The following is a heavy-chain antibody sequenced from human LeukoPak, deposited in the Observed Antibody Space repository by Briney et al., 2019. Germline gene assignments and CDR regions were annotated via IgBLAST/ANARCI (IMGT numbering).Heavy chain of an antibody. V-gene: IGHV1-2*02. CDR1: GYTFTGYY. J-gene: IGHJ4*02. CDR2: INPNSGGT. Sequence: GASVKVSCKASGYTFTGYYMHWVRQAPGQGLEWMGWINPNSGGTNYAQKFQGRVTMTRDTSISTAYMELSRLRSDDTAVYYCATPILLRYFDWLLFDYWGQGTLVTVSS. CDR3: ATPILLRYFDWLLFDY. D-gene: IGHD3-9*01.